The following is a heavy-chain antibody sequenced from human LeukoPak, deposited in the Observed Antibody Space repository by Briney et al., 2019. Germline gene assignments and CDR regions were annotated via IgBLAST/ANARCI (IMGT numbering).Heavy chain of an antibody. V-gene: IGHV3-20*04. CDR1: GFTFDDYG. CDR2: INWNGGRS. Sequence: GGSLRLSCAASGFTFDDYGMNWVRQAPGKGPEWVSGINWNGGRSGYADSVKGRFTISRDNAKNSLYLQMNSLRAEDTAVYYCAKAEVAVAGYYYYGMGVWGQGTTVTVSS. CDR3: AKAEVAVAGYYYYGMGV. D-gene: IGHD6-19*01. J-gene: IGHJ6*02.